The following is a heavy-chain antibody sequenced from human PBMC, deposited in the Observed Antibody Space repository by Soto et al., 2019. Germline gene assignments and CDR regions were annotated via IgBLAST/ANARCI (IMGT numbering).Heavy chain of an antibody. CDR3: ARDRFSCSGGSCYSWAWFDP. CDR2: IIPIFGTA. D-gene: IGHD2-15*01. Sequence: ASVKVSCKASGGTFSSYAISWVRQAPGQGLEWMGGIIPIFGTANYAQKFQGRVTITADESTSTAYMELSSLRSEDTAVYYCARDRFSCSGGSCYSWAWFDPWGQGTLVTVSS. J-gene: IGHJ5*02. CDR1: GGTFSSYA. V-gene: IGHV1-69*13.